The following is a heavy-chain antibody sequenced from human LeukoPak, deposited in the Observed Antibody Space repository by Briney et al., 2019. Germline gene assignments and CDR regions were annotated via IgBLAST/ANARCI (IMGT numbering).Heavy chain of an antibody. CDR2: IKGDGSST. CDR1: GFTFSSFW. CDR3: ARDREQEPTYDY. V-gene: IGHV3-74*01. J-gene: IGHJ4*02. D-gene: IGHD6-13*01. Sequence: GGSLRLSCAASGFTFSSFWMHWVRQAPGKGLEWVSSIKGDGSSTNYADSVKGRFTISRDNAKNTLYLQMNSLRAEDTAVYYCARDREQEPTYDYWGRGTLVTVSS.